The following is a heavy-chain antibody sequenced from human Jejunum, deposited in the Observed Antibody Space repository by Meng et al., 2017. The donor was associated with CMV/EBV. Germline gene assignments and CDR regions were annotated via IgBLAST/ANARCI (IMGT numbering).Heavy chain of an antibody. J-gene: IGHJ4*02. CDR3: ARGFLNGYQPFDY. CDR2: IIAIFKTP. D-gene: IGHD5-24*01. Sequence: VHVMESGDEWKEPGSSMKVSCKSSGGSVNNYAFTWVRQAPGQGLEWMGGIIAIFKTPNYAQKFQGRLTITADESTGTSYMELTSLTSEDTAVYYCARGFLNGYQPFDYWGQGTLVTVSS. V-gene: IGHV1-69*12. CDR1: GGSVNNYA.